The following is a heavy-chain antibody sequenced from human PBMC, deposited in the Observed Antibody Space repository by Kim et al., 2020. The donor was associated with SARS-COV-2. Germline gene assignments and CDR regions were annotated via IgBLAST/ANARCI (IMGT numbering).Heavy chain of an antibody. D-gene: IGHD3-3*01. V-gene: IGHV4-59*13. CDR3: ARARFGVVITG. CDR1: GGSISSYY. J-gene: IGHJ4*02. CDR2: IYYSGST. Sequence: SETLSLTCTVSGGSISSYYWSWIRQPPGKGLEWIGYIYYSGSTNYNPSLKSRVTISVDTSKNQFSLKLSSVTAADTAVYYCARARFGVVITGWGQGTLVTVSS.